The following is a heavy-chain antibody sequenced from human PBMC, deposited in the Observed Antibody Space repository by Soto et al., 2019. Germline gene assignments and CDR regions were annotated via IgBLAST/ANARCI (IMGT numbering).Heavy chain of an antibody. V-gene: IGHV3-11*01. J-gene: IGHJ6*02. CDR2: ISNGATTT. CDR1: KFIFSYYY. Sequence: PGGSLRLSFSASKFIFSYYYMSWIRQSPGQGLEWVAYISNGATTTHYADSVKGRFTISRDNAKNSLYLQMNSLRAEDTAMYYCARDTLPTDFGLGWDVWGQGTTVTVSS. D-gene: IGHD4-17*01. CDR3: ARDTLPTDFGLGWDV.